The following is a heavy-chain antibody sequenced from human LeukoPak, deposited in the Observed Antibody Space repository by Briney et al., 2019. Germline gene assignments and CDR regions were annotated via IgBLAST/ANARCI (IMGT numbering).Heavy chain of an antibody. D-gene: IGHD3-10*01. CDR2: IIPIFGTA. V-gene: IGHV1-69*05. Sequence: SVKVSCKASGYTFTTYGITWVRQAPGQGLEWMGGIIPIFGTANYAQKFQGRVAITTDESTSTAYMELSSLRSEDAAVYYCARDLHYGSGSEANYYYMDVWGKGTTVTVSS. J-gene: IGHJ6*03. CDR3: ARDLHYGSGSEANYYYMDV. CDR1: GYTFTTYG.